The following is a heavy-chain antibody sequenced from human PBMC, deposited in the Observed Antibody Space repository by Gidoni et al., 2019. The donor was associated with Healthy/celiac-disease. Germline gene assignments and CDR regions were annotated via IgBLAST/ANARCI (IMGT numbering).Heavy chain of an antibody. CDR2: IKNDGRSI. D-gene: IGHD3-16*01. Sequence: EVQLVESGGGLVQPGGSLRLSCGVSGFTFSSYWMHWVRQVPGKGLVWVSRIKNDGRSISYADSVKGRFTISRDNAKNTLYLKMNSLRAEDTAVYYCARDRIGAYDYWGQGTLVTVSS. J-gene: IGHJ4*02. V-gene: IGHV3-74*01. CDR3: ARDRIGAYDY. CDR1: GFTFSSYW.